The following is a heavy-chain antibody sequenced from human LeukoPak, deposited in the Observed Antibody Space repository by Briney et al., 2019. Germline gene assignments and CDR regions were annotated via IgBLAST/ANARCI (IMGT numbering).Heavy chain of an antibody. J-gene: IGHJ4*02. CDR1: GFTVTDNY. CDR2: ISYDGSNK. CDR3: ARDTSGYSYGQLDY. Sequence: GGSLRLSCAASGFTVTDNYMSWVRQAPGKGLEWVAVISYDGSNKYYADSVKGRFTISRDNSKNTLYLQMNSLRAEDTAVYYCARDTSGYSYGQLDYWGQGTLVTVSS. D-gene: IGHD5-18*01. V-gene: IGHV3-30*03.